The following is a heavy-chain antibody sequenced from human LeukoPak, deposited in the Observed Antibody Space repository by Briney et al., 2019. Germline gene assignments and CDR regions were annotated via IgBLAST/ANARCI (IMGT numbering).Heavy chain of an antibody. D-gene: IGHD2-2*01. CDR1: GGSISSSSYY. CDR3: ARHIVVVPAAAGWFDP. CDR2: IYYSGST. V-gene: IGHV4-39*01. Sequence: SETLSLTCTVSGGSISSSSYYWGWIRQPPGKGLEWIGSIYYSGSTYYNPSLKSRVTISVDTSKNQFSLKLSSVTAADTAVYYCARHIVVVPAAAGWFDPWGQGTLVTVSS. J-gene: IGHJ5*02.